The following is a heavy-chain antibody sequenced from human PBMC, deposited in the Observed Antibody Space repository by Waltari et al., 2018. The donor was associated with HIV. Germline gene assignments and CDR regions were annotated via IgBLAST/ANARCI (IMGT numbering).Heavy chain of an antibody. CDR2: MYHSGST. J-gene: IGHJ2*01. CDR3: ARRSGEYWYFDL. CDR1: GYSISSGYY. V-gene: IGHV4-38-2*02. D-gene: IGHD7-27*01. Sequence: ESGPGLVKPSETLSLTCTVSGYSISSGYYWGWIRQPPGKGLEWIGSMYHSGSTYYNPSLKSRVTMSVDTSKNQFSLKRSSVTAADTAVYYCARRSGEYWYFDLWGRGTLGTVSS.